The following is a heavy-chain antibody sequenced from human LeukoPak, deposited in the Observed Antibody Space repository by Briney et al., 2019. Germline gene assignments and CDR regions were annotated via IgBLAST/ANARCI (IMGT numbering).Heavy chain of an antibody. CDR2: IYYSGST. J-gene: IGHJ5*02. V-gene: IGHV4-59*08. Sequence: PSETLSLTCTVSGGSISSYYWSWIRQPPGKGLEWIGYIYYSGSTNYNPSLKSRVTISVDTSKNQFSLKLSSVTAADTAVYYCARSYRSRQLWLHIGGTWGQGTLVTVSS. D-gene: IGHD5-18*01. CDR3: ARSYRSRQLWLHIGGT. CDR1: GGSISSYY.